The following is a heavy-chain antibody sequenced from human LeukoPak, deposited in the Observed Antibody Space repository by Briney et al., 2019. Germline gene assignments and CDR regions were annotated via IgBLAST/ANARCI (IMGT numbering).Heavy chain of an antibody. D-gene: IGHD2-2*01. CDR2: MSPNGETT. CDR3: ARGVGGWLVVPAAPFDY. J-gene: IGHJ4*02. CDR1: GYTFNKYD. V-gene: IGHV1-8*03. Sequence: ASVKVSCKASGYTFNKYDINWVRQATGQGLEWIGWMSPNGETTGYAQKFQGRVTITRNTSISTAYMELSSLRSEDTAVYYCARGVGGWLVVPAAPFDYWGQGTLVTVSS.